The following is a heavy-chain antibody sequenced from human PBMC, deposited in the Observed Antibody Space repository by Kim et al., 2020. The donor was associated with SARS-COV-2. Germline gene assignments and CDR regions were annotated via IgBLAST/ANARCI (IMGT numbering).Heavy chain of an antibody. CDR1: GGSISSSSYY. CDR3: TRDPDSDYGFDP. CDR2: IYYSGST. V-gene: IGHV4-39*07. Sequence: SETLSLTCTVSGGSISSSSYYWGWIRQPPGKGLEWIGSIYYSGSTYYNPSLKSRVTISVDTSKNQFSLKLSSVTAADTAVYYCTRDPDSDYGFDPWGQGTLVTVSS. J-gene: IGHJ5*02. D-gene: IGHD4-4*01.